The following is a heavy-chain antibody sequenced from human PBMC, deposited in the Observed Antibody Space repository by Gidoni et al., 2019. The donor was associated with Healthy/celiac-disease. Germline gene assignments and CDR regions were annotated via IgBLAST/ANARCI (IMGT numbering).Heavy chain of an antibody. CDR3: ARDLGPYGGGNWFDP. V-gene: IGHV4-30-4*01. D-gene: IGHD3-16*01. Sequence: QVQLQESGPGLVKPSQTLSLTCTVSGGSISRGDYYWSWIRQPPGKGLEWIGYIYYSGSTYYNPSLKSRVTISVDTSKNQFSLKLSSVTAADTAVYYCARDLGPYGGGNWFDPWGQGTLVTVSS. CDR2: IYYSGST. J-gene: IGHJ5*02. CDR1: GGSISRGDYY.